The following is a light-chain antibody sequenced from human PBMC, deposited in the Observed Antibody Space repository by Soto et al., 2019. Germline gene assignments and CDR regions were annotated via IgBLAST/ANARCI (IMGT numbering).Light chain of an antibody. J-gene: IGLJ1*01. CDR1: SSNIGSNH. V-gene: IGLV1-44*01. Sequence: QSVLTQPPSASGTPGQRVTISCSGSSSNIGSNHVNWYQHFPGTAPKLLIYSSNQRPSGVPDRFSGSKSGTSASLAISGLQSEDEADYYCAAWDDSLTRYVFGTGTKFTVL. CDR3: AAWDDSLTRYV. CDR2: SSN.